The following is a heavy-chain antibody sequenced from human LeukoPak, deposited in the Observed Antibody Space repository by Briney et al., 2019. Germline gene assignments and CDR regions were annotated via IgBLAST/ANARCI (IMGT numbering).Heavy chain of an antibody. J-gene: IGHJ4*02. CDR3: ARDLWGKRFDY. Sequence: GGSLRLSCAGSGFSFSDYSMSWVRPPPGKGLEWVSAINGRGDKTYYADSVKGRFTISRDNSKHTLDLQMNSLRAGDTAVYYCARDLWGKRFDYWGQGTLVTVSP. CDR2: INGRGDKT. D-gene: IGHD3-16*01. V-gene: IGHV3-23*01. CDR1: GFSFSDYS.